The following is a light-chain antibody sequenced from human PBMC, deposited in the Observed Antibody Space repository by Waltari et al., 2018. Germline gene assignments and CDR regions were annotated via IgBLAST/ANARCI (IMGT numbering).Light chain of an antibody. CDR1: SSAVGGYNY. J-gene: IGLJ1*01. V-gene: IGLV2-14*01. CDR3: SSYTSSSTSLYV. Sequence: QSALTQPASVSGSPGQSITISCTGTSSAVGGYNYVSWYQQHPGKAPKLMIYDVSKRPSGVSNRFSGSKSGNTASLTISGLQAEDEADYYCSSYTSSSTSLYVFGTGTKVTVL. CDR2: DVS.